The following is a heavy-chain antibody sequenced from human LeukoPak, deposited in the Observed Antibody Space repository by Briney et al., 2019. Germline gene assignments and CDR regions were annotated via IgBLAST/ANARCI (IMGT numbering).Heavy chain of an antibody. CDR3: TRDQEGSDY. V-gene: IGHV3-48*01. CDR1: GFTFSSYS. CDR2: ITRSSSAK. J-gene: IGHJ4*02. Sequence: PGGSLRLSCVASGFTFSSYSMNWVRQAPGKGLEWVSYITRSSSAKLYADSVKGRFTISRDNAENLLYLQMNSLRAEDTAVYYCTRDQEGSDYWGQGTLVTVSS.